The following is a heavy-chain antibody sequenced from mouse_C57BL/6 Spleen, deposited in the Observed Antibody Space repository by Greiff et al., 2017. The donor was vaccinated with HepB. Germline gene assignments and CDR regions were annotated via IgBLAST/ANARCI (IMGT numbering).Heavy chain of an antibody. V-gene: IGHV1-55*01. J-gene: IGHJ2*01. CDR1: GYTFTSYW. Sequence: VQLQQPGAELVKPGASVKMSCKASGYTFTSYWITWVKQRPGQGLEWIGDIYPGSGSTNYNEKFKSKATLTVDTSSSTAYMQLSSLTSEDSAVYYCARLEITTVVATEYYFDYWGQGTTLTVSS. D-gene: IGHD1-1*01. CDR2: IYPGSGST. CDR3: ARLEITTVVATEYYFDY.